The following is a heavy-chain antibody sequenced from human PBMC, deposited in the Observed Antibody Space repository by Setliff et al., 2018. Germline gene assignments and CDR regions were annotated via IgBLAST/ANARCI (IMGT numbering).Heavy chain of an antibody. V-gene: IGHV3-48*01. J-gene: IGHJ6*03. CDR1: GFTFSIYS. CDR2: TSSGSNSI. CDR3: AKSGGDHCCPLYHHYYMDA. D-gene: IGHD2-21*02. Sequence: PGESLKLSCAASGFTFSIYSMNWVRQAPGKGLEWISYTSSGSNSIYYADSVMGRFTISRDNARNSLYLQMNRLRPEDTAVYYCAKSGGDHCCPLYHHYYMDAWGTGTTVTVSS.